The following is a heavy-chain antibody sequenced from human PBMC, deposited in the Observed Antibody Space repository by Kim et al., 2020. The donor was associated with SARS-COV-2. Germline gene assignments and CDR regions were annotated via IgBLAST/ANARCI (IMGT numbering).Heavy chain of an antibody. CDR1: GYSISSGYY. CDR2: IYHSGST. CDR3: ARSFSAYYYDSSGYQKYAFDI. Sequence: SETLSLTCTVSGYSISSGYYWGWIRQPPGKGLEWIGSIYHSGSTYYNPSLKSRVTISVDTSKNQFSLKLSSVTAADTAVYYCARSFSAYYYDSSGYQKYAFDIWGQGTMVTVSS. J-gene: IGHJ3*02. D-gene: IGHD3-22*01. V-gene: IGHV4-38-2*02.